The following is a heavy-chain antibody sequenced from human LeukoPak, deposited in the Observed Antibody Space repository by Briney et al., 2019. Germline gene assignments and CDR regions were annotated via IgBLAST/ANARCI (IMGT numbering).Heavy chain of an antibody. CDR2: IYHSGST. CDR1: GGSISSYY. V-gene: IGHV4-59*12. Sequence: SETLSLTCTVSGGSISSYYWSWIRQPPGKGLEWIGYIYHSGSTYYNPSLKSRVTISVDRSKNQFSLKLSSVTAADTAVYYCARGWQWLGWFDPWGQGTLVTVSS. J-gene: IGHJ5*02. CDR3: ARGWQWLGWFDP. D-gene: IGHD6-19*01.